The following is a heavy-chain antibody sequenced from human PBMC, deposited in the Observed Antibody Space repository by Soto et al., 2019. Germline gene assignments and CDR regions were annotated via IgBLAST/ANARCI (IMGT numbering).Heavy chain of an antibody. V-gene: IGHV3-23*01. J-gene: IGHJ4*02. CDR2: LSGSGGST. CDR1: GFTFSSYA. Sequence: EVQLLESGGGLVQPGGSLRLPCAASGFTFSSYAMSWVRQAPGKGLEWVSTLSGSGGSTYSADSVNGRFTISRDNSKNTLYLQMNSLRAEDTAVYYCAKDSTAYSSAYDFDSWGQGTLVTVSS. CDR3: AKDSTAYSSAYDFDS. D-gene: IGHD6-6*01.